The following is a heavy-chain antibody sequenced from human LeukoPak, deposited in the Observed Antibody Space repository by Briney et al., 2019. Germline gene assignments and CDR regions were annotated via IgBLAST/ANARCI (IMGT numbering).Heavy chain of an antibody. V-gene: IGHV4-38-2*02. Sequence: SETLSLTCTVSGYSISNGYYWGWIRQPPGKGLEWIGSIYHSGSTYYNPSLKSRVTISVDTSKNQFSLKLSSVTATDTAAYYCARDETYSSDWQSNHYYYYMDVWGKGTTVTVSS. J-gene: IGHJ6*03. CDR1: GYSISNGYY. D-gene: IGHD6-19*01. CDR2: IYHSGST. CDR3: ARDETYSSDWQSNHYYYYMDV.